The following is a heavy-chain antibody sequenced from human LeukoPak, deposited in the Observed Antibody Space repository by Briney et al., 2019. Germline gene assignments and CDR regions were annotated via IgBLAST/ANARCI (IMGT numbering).Heavy chain of an antibody. CDR3: AKVSGFELRGVIITSGGFDV. CDR1: GFTFDDYA. J-gene: IGHJ3*01. D-gene: IGHD3-10*01. V-gene: IGHV3-9*01. CDR2: ISWNSDNI. Sequence: GGSLRLSCAASGFTFDDYAMNWVRQAPGKGLEWVSAISWNSDNIGYADSVKGRFTISRDNAKNSLHLQMNSLRAEDTALYYCAKVSGFELRGVIITSGGFDVWGQGTMVTVSS.